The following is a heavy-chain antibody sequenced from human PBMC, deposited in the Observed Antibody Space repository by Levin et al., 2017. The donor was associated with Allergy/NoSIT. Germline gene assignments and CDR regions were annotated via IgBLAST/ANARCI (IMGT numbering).Heavy chain of an antibody. V-gene: IGHV3-72*01. Sequence: GESLKISCAASGFTFSDHYMDWVRQAPGKGLEWVGRIRKKANSYTTEYAASVKGRFTISRDDSKNSLYLQMNSLESKDTAMYFCTRGSPQGAYFDYWGQGTLVTVSS. CDR1: GFTFSDHY. CDR2: IRKKANSYTT. D-gene: IGHD3-16*01. J-gene: IGHJ4*02. CDR3: TRGSPQGAYFDY.